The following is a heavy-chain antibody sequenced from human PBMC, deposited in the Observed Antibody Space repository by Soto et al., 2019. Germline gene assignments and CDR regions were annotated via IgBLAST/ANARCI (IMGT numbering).Heavy chain of an antibody. CDR3: ARVVVVAADPNGPCWFDP. CDR1: GYTFTSYG. J-gene: IGHJ5*02. V-gene: IGHV1-18*01. D-gene: IGHD2-15*01. CDR2: ISAYNGNT. Sequence: GASVKVSCKASGYTFTSYGISWVRQAPGQGLEWMGWISAYNGNTNYAQKLQGRVTMTTDTSTSTAYMELRSLRSDDTAVYYCARVVVVAADPNGPCWFDPCGQGTLVTVSS.